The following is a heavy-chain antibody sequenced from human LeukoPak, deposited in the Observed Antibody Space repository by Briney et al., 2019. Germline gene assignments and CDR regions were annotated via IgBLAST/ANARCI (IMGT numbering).Heavy chain of an antibody. V-gene: IGHV3-30*02. CDR3: AKDGDTVSGTYYFDMDV. CDR1: GFTFSTYG. D-gene: IGHD1-26*01. J-gene: IGHJ6*03. Sequence: VGSLRLSCAASGFTFSTYGMHWVRQAPGKGLEWVAFIRYDAINKYYADFVKGRFTISRDNSRNTLYLQMNSLRAEDTALYYCAKDGDTVSGTYYFDMDVWGKGTTVTISS. CDR2: IRYDAINK.